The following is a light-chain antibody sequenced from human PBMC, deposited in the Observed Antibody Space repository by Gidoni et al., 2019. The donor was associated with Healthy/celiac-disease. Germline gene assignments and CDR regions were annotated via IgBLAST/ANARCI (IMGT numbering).Light chain of an antibody. Sequence: SYELTQPPSVSVSPEQTASITCSGDKLGDKYACWYQQKPGQSPVLVIYQDSKRPSGIPERFSGSNSGNTATLTISGTQAMDEADYYCQAWDSSTAVFGTGTKVTV. CDR3: QAWDSSTAV. V-gene: IGLV3-1*01. CDR2: QDS. CDR1: KLGDKY. J-gene: IGLJ1*01.